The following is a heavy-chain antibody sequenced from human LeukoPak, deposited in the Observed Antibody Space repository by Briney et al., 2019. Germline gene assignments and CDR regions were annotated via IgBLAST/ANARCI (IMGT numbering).Heavy chain of an antibody. CDR3: ASVHRGY. CDR1: GFTFSSYW. CDR2: INTDGSST. V-gene: IGHV3-74*01. J-gene: IGHJ4*02. D-gene: IGHD1-14*01. Sequence: GGSLRLSCAASGFTFSSYWMHWVRQGTGKGLVWVSRINTDGSSTNYADSVKGRFTISRDNAKNTLYLQMNSLRAEDTAVYYCASVHRGYWGQGTLVTVSS.